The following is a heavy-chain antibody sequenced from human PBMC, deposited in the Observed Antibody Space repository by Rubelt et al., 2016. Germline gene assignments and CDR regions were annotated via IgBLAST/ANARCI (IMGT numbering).Heavy chain of an antibody. CDR3: ARGRLADYYDSSGYYSYYYYMDV. D-gene: IGHD3-22*01. V-gene: IGHV3-21*01. J-gene: IGHJ6*03. Sequence: YYADSVKGRFTISRDNAKNSLYLQMNSLRAEDTAVYYCARGRLADYYDSSGYYSYYYYMDVWGKGTTVTVSS.